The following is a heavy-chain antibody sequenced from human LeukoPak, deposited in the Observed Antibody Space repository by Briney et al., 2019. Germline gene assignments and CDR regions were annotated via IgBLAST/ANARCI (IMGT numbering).Heavy chain of an antibody. V-gene: IGHV3-21*01. Sequence: PGGSLRLSCAASGFTFSSYSMNWVRQAPGKGLEWVSSISSSSSYIYYADSVKGRFTISRDNAKNSLYLQMNSLRAEDTAVYYCARTPYDFWSGYYADYWGQGTLVTVSS. J-gene: IGHJ4*02. CDR2: ISSSSSYI. CDR3: ARTPYDFWSGYYADY. D-gene: IGHD3-3*01. CDR1: GFTFSSYS.